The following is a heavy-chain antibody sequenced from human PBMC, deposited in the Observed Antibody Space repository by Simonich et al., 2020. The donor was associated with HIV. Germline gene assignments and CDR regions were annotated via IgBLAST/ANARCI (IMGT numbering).Heavy chain of an antibody. CDR1: GFTFSNYG. Sequence: EVQLVESGGDLVQPGRSLRLSCAASGFTFSNYGMSWVRQAPGSGLEVVSGISGRGSSTYYADSVRGRFTISRDNSKNTLYLQMNSLRAEDTAVYFCAKDNTNWGSIGWYFDLWGRGTLVTVSS. V-gene: IGHV3-23*04. CDR3: AKDNTNWGSIGWYFDL. CDR2: ISGRGSST. J-gene: IGHJ2*01. D-gene: IGHD7-27*01.